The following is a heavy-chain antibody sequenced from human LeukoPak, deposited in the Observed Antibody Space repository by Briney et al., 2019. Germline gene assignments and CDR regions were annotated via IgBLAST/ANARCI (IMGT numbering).Heavy chain of an antibody. CDR2: IGIRADT. J-gene: IGHJ4*02. CDR1: GFTFIYYD. V-gene: IGHV3-13*01. Sequence: GSLRLYFAASGFTFIYYDMHWVRQVIGKGMAWVSAIGIRADTHYSGSVKGRFTISRENAESSLYLQMNSLRAEDTAVYYCASGGIQVSGIDEFDYWGQGTLVTVSS. CDR3: ASGGIQVSGIDEFDY. D-gene: IGHD6-19*01.